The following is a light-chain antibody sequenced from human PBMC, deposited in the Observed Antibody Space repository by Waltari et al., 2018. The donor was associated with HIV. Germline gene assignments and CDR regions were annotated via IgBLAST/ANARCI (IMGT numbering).Light chain of an antibody. CDR1: TSNIGAGYD. CDR2: GTN. Sequence: QSVLTQPPSVSGAPGQRVTIPCTGRTSNIGAGYDVHWNQQLPGTAPTLLIYGTNNRPSGVPDRFSGSKSGTSASLAITGLQAEDEAEYYCQSYDSSLSGWVVFGGGTKVTVL. J-gene: IGLJ2*01. V-gene: IGLV1-40*01. CDR3: QSYDSSLSGWVV.